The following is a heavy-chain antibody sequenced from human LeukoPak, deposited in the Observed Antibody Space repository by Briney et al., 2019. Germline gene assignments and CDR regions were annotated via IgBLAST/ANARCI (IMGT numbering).Heavy chain of an antibody. J-gene: IGHJ4*02. V-gene: IGHV3-48*02. CDR3: AREGHSSGSLGDY. CDR1: GFTFSSYS. D-gene: IGHD6-19*01. Sequence: GGSLRLSCAASGFTFSSYSMNWVRQAPGKGLEWVSHITASGTAMFYADSVKGRFTISRDNAKNSLYLQMNSLRDEDTAMYYCAREGHSSGSLGDYWGQGILVTVSS. CDR2: ITASGTAM.